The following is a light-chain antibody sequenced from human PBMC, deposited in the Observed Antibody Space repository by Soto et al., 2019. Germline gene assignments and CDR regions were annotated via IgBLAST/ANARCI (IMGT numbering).Light chain of an antibody. J-gene: IGLJ2*01. V-gene: IGLV1-40*01. CDR1: SSNIGAGFD. CDR2: DNN. CDR3: QSYDGGLSGPVV. Sequence: QSVLTQPPSVSGAPGQRVTISCTGTSSNIGAGFDVHWYQQLPGTAPKLLIYDNNNRPSGVPDRFSGSKSGTSASLAITGLQAEDEGDYYCQSYDGGLSGPVVFGGGTKLTVL.